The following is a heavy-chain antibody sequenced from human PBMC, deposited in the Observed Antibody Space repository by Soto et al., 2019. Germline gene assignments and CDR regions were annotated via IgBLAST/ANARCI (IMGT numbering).Heavy chain of an antibody. D-gene: IGHD3-9*01. V-gene: IGHV4-59*08. Sequence: QVQLQESGPGLVKPSETLSLTCTVSGGSISSSYWSWIRQPPGKGLEWVGYIHYSGSTHYNPSLNSRITMSLDTSNNQFSLKLTSVTAADRAVYYCARHSTGLDVWGKGTTVTVSS. CDR1: GGSISSSY. CDR3: ARHSTGLDV. CDR2: IHYSGST. J-gene: IGHJ6*04.